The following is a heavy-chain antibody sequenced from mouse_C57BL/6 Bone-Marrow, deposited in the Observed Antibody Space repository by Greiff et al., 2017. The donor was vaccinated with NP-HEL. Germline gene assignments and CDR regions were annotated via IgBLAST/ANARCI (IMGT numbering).Heavy chain of an antibody. CDR1: GYTFTDYY. D-gene: IGHD1-1*02. V-gene: IGHV1-76*01. J-gene: IGHJ1*03. Sequence: QVTLKESGAELVRPGASVKLSCKASGYTFTDYYINWVKQRPGQGLEWIAMIYHGSGNTYYNEKLKGKATLTAEKSSSTTFMQRSSLTSEDSADYFCAGDDGGALYFDVWGTATTVTVAS. CDR3: AGDDGGALYFDV. CDR2: IYHGSGNT.